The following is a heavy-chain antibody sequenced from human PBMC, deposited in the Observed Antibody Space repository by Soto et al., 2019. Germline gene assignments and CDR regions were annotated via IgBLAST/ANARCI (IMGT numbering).Heavy chain of an antibody. D-gene: IGHD1-7*01. CDR3: VRGGIIGTPPDY. J-gene: IGHJ4*02. Sequence: GGSLRLSCAASGFTFTRYSMNWVRQAPGKGLEWVSSISSTTNYIYYGDSMKGRFHISRDNAKDSLYLEMNSLSAEEQSVYYCVRGGIIGTPPDYWGQGTQVTVSS. V-gene: IGHV3-21*06. CDR1: GFTFTRYS. CDR2: ISSTTNYI.